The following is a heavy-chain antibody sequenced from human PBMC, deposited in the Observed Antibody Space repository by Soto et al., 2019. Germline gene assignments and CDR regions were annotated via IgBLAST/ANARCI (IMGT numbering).Heavy chain of an antibody. V-gene: IGHV1-3*05. Sequence: QVQLVQSGAEEKKPGASVKVSCKASGYTFTSYAMHWVRQAPGQRLEWMGWINAGNGNTKCSQKFQDRVTITRDTSASTAYRELSSLRSEDTAVYYCARGKSVVGDYWCQGTLVTVSS. D-gene: IGHD2-15*01. CDR2: INAGNGNT. J-gene: IGHJ4*02. CDR3: ARGKSVVGDY. CDR1: GYTFTSYA.